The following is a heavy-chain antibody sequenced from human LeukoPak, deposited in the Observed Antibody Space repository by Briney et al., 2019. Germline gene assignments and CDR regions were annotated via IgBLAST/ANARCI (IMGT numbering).Heavy chain of an antibody. CDR3: AKGFSEEWLVTWGWVDF. CDR1: EFTFSSYS. CDR2: INWNSGTI. Sequence: PGGSLRLSCAASEFTFSSYSMNWVRQAPGEGLEWGLGINWNSGTIGYADSVKGRFTISRDNAKNSLYLQMNSLRPEDTAFYYCAKGFSEEWLVTWGWVDFWGQGTLVTVSS. D-gene: IGHD6-19*01. J-gene: IGHJ4*02. V-gene: IGHV3-9*01.